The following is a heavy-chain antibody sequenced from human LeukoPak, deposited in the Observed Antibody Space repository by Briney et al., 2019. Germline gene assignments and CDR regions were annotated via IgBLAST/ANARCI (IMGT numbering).Heavy chain of an antibody. J-gene: IGHJ4*02. CDR1: W. CDR2: IKNDGAVK. CDR3: AKEGYSGYDYSDY. D-gene: IGHD5-12*01. V-gene: IGHV3-7*03. Sequence: WMTWVRQAPXKGLEWVANIKNDGAVKNYVDSVKGRFTISRDNAKNSLYLQMNSLRAEDTAVYYCAKEGYSGYDYSDYWGQGTLVTVSS.